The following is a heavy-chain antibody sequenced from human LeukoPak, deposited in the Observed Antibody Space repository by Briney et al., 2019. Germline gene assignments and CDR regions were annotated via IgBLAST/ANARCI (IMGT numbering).Heavy chain of an antibody. V-gene: IGHV3-23*01. J-gene: IGHJ4*02. D-gene: IGHD2-8*01. CDR1: GFTFSSYW. CDR2: ISNSGGNT. CDR3: AKELYGNPSGY. Sequence: HPGGSLRLSCAASGFTFSSYWMHWVRQAPGKGLEWVSVISNSGGNTYYADSVRGRFTISRDNSKNTLFLQMDSLRAEDTAVYYCAKELYGNPSGYWGQGTRVTVSS.